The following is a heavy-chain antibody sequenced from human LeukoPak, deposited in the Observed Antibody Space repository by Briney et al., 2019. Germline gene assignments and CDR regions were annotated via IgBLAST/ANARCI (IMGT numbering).Heavy chain of an antibody. CDR3: ARDLGHLPGGHYHFYMDV. CDR2: ISVYNGDT. CDR1: GYIFTSSG. Sequence: GASVKVSCKASGYIFTSSGISWVRQAPGQGLEWMGWISVYNGDTNYAQKFQGRATMTTDTSTNTAYMELRSLRTDDTAVYYCARDLGHLPGGHYHFYMDVWGKGTTVAVSS. D-gene: IGHD1-14*01. J-gene: IGHJ6*03. V-gene: IGHV1-18*01.